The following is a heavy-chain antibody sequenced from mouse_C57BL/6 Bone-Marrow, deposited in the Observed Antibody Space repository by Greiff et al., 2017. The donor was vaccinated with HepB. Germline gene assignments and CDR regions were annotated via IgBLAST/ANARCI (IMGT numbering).Heavy chain of an antibody. CDR1: GYSITSGYY. Sequence: DVKLVESGPGLVKPSQSLSLTCSVTGYSITSGYYWNWIRQFPGNKLEWMGYISYDGSNNYNPSLKNRISITRDTSKNQFFLKLNSVTTEDTATYYCARPLSYGAMDYWGQGTSVTVSS. CDR3: ARPLSYGAMDY. V-gene: IGHV3-6*01. D-gene: IGHD1-1*01. J-gene: IGHJ4*01. CDR2: ISYDGSN.